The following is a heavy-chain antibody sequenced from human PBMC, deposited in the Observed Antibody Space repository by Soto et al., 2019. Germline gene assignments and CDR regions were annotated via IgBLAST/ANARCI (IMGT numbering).Heavy chain of an antibody. CDR2: ISGSGGIT. V-gene: IGHV3-23*01. D-gene: IGHD1-26*01. CDR3: ARDMHAGFTHYFDP. Sequence: PGGSLRLSCAASGFPFSSYAMTWVRQTPGKGLEWVSGISGSGGITYYADSVKGRFTISRDNSNNTLFLQMHSLRADDTAVYYCARDMHAGFTHYFDPWGQGTLVTVSS. CDR1: GFPFSSYA. J-gene: IGHJ5*02.